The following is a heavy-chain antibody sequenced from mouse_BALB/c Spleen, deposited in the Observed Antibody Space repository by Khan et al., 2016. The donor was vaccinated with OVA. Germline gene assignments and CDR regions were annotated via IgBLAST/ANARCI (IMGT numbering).Heavy chain of an antibody. Sequence: EVQLQESGPGLVKPSQSLSLTCTVTGYSITSEYTWNWIRQFPGNKLEWMGFISYSGNTRYNPSLKSRISITRDTSKNQFFLQLNSVTTEDTATXYCARKDYYGDVPFPYWGQGTLVTVSA. CDR2: ISYSGNT. D-gene: IGHD2-13*01. CDR1: GYSITSEYT. V-gene: IGHV3-2*02. J-gene: IGHJ3*01. CDR3: ARKDYYGDVPFPY.